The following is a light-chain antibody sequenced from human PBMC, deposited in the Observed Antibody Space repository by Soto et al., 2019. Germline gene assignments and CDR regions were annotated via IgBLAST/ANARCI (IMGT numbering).Light chain of an antibody. V-gene: IGLV2-18*02. J-gene: IGLJ1*01. CDR1: SSYVGSYNR. CDR2: EVS. Sequence: QSVLTQPPSVSGSPGQSVAISCTGTSSYVGSYNRVSWYQQPPGTAPKVMIYEVSNRPSGVPDRFSGSKSGNTASLTISGLQAEDEADYYCSSYTSSSTYVFGTGIKVTVL. CDR3: SSYTSSSTYV.